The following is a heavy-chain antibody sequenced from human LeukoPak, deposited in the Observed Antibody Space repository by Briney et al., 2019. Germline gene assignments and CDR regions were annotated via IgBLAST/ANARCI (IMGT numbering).Heavy chain of an antibody. CDR2: INPNSGGT. CDR1: GYTFTGYY. Sequence: GASVKVSCKASGYTFTGYYMHWVRQAPGQGLEWMGWINPNSGGTNYAQKFQGWVTMTRDTSISTAYMELSRLRSDDTAVYYCARGNPYQLLPNWFDPWGQGTLVTVSS. D-gene: IGHD2-2*01. J-gene: IGHJ5*02. V-gene: IGHV1-2*04. CDR3: ARGNPYQLLPNWFDP.